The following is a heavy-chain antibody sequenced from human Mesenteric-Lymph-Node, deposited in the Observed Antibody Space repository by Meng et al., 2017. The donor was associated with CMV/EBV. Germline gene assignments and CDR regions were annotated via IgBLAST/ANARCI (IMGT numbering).Heavy chain of an antibody. CDR1: GFTFSDYY. V-gene: IGHV3-11*04. Sequence: GESLKISCAASGFTFSDYYMSWIRQAPGRGLEWVSYISSYGSTIYYADSVKGRFTISRDNAKNSLYLQMNSLRAEDTAVYYCARGDYYSNYYFDYWGQGTLVTVSS. J-gene: IGHJ4*02. CDR2: ISSYGSTI. D-gene: IGHD4-11*01. CDR3: ARGDYYSNYYFDY.